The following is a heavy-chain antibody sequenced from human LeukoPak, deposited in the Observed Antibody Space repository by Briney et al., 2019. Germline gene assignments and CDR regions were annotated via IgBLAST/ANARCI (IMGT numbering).Heavy chain of an antibody. V-gene: IGHV3-30*01. CDR1: GFTFSSYA. Sequence: GGSLRLSCAASGFTFSSYAMHWVRQAPAKGLEWVAVISYDGSNKYYADSVKGRFTISRDNSKNTLYLQMNSLRAEDTAVYYCARHAADGYNPDYFDYWGQGTLVTVSS. D-gene: IGHD5-24*01. J-gene: IGHJ4*02. CDR2: ISYDGSNK. CDR3: ARHAADGYNPDYFDY.